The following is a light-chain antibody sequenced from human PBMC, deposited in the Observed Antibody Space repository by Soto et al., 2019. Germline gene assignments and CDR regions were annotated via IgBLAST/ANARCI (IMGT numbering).Light chain of an antibody. CDR3: QQRTNWPYT. V-gene: IGKV3-11*01. J-gene: IGKJ2*01. Sequence: ETVLTQSPATLSLSPGERATLSCRASQSVSRYLAWYQQKPGQAPRLLIYDASNRATGIPARFSGSGSGTDFTLTISSLESEDFAVYYCQQRTNWPYTFGQGNNLEIK. CDR2: DAS. CDR1: QSVSRY.